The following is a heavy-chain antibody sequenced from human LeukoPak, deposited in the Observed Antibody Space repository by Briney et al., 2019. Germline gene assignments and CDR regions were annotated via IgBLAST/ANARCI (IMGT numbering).Heavy chain of an antibody. J-gene: IGHJ5*02. Sequence: PSETLSLTCTVSGYSISSGYYWGWIRQPPGKGLEWIGSIYYSGSTYYNPSLKSRVTISVDTSKNQFSLKLSSVTAADTAVYYCARARTIAVAGTPSYNWFDPWGQGTLVTVSS. CDR2: IYYSGST. D-gene: IGHD6-19*01. V-gene: IGHV4-38-2*02. CDR1: GYSISSGYY. CDR3: ARARTIAVAGTPSYNWFDP.